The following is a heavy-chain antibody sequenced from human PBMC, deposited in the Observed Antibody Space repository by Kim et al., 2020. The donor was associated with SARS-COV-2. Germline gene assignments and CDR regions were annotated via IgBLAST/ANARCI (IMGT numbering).Heavy chain of an antibody. CDR2: INPNSGGT. D-gene: IGHD2-21*02. CDR3: AREYCGGDCYSVYYYGVDV. CDR1: GYTFTGYY. V-gene: IGHV1-2*04. J-gene: IGHJ6*02. Sequence: ASVKVSCKASGYTFTGYYMHWVRQAPGQGLEWMGWINPNSGGTNYAQKFQGWVTMTRDTSISTAYMELSRLRSDDTAVYYCAREYCGGDCYSVYYYGVDVWGQGTTVTVSS.